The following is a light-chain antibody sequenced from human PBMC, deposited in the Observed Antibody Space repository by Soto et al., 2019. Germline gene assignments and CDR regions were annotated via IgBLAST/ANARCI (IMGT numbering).Light chain of an antibody. J-gene: IGKJ1*01. Sequence: EIVLPQSGSTLSLCPGPRATLSCRASQSVSSSYLAWYQQKPGQGPRLLIYGASSRATGIPDRFSGSGSGTDFSLTISRLEPEDFVVYYCQQYGSSPWTYGQGTKVDIK. V-gene: IGKV3-20*01. CDR3: QQYGSSPWT. CDR1: QSVSSSY. CDR2: GAS.